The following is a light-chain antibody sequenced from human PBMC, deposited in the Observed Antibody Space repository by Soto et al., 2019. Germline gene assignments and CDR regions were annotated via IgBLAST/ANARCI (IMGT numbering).Light chain of an antibody. CDR3: QQSYSTPYT. Sequence: DIQMTQSPSSLSASVGYRVTITCRASQSIRSYLNWYQQKPGKAPKLLIYAASSLQSGVPSRFSGSGSGTDFTLTISSLQPEDFATYYCQQSYSTPYTFGQGTKLEIK. CDR1: QSIRSY. J-gene: IGKJ2*01. V-gene: IGKV1-39*01. CDR2: AAS.